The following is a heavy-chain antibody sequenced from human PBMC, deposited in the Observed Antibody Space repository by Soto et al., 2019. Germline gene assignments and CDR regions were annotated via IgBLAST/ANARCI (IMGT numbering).Heavy chain of an antibody. V-gene: IGHV3-23*01. CDR2: IRTTGTST. CDR3: AKGGDVWGSYHAGFQQ. J-gene: IGHJ1*01. Sequence: EVQLLESGGGLVQPGGSLRLSCAASGFTFRNSAMSWVRQAPGKGLEAVSVIRTTGTSTYHADSVKGRFTVSRDNSYNTVFLQLNSVRPDDTAVYYCAKGGDVWGSYHAGFQQWGQGTLVIVSS. CDR1: GFTFRNSA. D-gene: IGHD3-16*02.